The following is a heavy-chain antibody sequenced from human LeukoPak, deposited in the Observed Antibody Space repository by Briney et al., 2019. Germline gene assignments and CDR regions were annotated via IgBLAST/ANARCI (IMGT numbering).Heavy chain of an antibody. CDR3: VRGNSSNWPLFDS. D-gene: IGHD2/OR15-2a*01. CDR1: GFTVTDNY. Sequence: PGGSLRLSCAASGFTVTDNYMNWVRQSSGKGLEWVSVIYGGGDTNYADSVKGRFIISRDTSKNTVYLQMNSLGAEDTAVYYCVRGNSSNWPLFDSWGQGTLVTVSS. V-gene: IGHV3-53*01. J-gene: IGHJ4*02. CDR2: IYGGGDT.